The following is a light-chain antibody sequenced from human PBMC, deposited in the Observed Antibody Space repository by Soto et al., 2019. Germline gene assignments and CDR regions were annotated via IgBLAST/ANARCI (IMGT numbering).Light chain of an antibody. Sequence: DIQMTQSPPTLSASVGDRVTITCRASQSNRNYLAWYQQMPGKAPKLLIYGASTLQSGVPSRFSGSGSGTEFTLTISSLQPDDFGTYFCQHHNSYSQTFGQGTKVDIK. CDR2: GAS. CDR1: QSNRNY. V-gene: IGKV1-5*01. CDR3: QHHNSYSQT. J-gene: IGKJ1*01.